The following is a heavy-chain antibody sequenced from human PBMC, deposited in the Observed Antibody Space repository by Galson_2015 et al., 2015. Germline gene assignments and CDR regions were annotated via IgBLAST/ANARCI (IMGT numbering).Heavy chain of an antibody. Sequence: LRLSCAASGFTFSSYAMSWVRQSPGKGLEWVSAISGSGGSTYYADSVKGRFTISRDNSKNTLYLQMNSLRAEDTAVYYCAKSRVVVKRHFDYWGQGTLVTVSS. CDR1: GFTFSSYA. CDR2: ISGSGGST. D-gene: IGHD2-15*01. J-gene: IGHJ4*02. V-gene: IGHV3-23*01. CDR3: AKSRVVVKRHFDY.